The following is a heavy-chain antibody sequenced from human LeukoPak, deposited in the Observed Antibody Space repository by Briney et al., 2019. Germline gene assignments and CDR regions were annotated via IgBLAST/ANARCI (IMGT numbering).Heavy chain of an antibody. CDR1: GGSISSNSYY. Sequence: ASETLSLTCTVSGGSISSNSYYWGWIRQPPGKGLEWIGSIYYSGSTYYNPSLKSRVTISLDTSKNHFSLKLSSLTAADTAVFYCAKYRMYTMEDHWGQGTLVTVSS. D-gene: IGHD1-1*01. CDR2: IYYSGST. V-gene: IGHV4-39*02. CDR3: AKYRMYTMEDH. J-gene: IGHJ4*02.